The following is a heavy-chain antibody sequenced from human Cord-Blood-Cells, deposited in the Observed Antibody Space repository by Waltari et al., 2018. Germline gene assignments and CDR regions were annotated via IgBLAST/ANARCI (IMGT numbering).Heavy chain of an antibody. CDR2: IYYSGST. D-gene: IGHD1-1*01. V-gene: IGHV4-59*01. J-gene: IGHJ4*02. CDR3: ARYRTGTFDY. CDR1: GGSISRYS. Sequence: QVQLQESGPGLVKPSETLSLPCTVSGGSISRYSWSWIRQPPGKGLEWIGYIYYSGSTNYNPSLKSRVTISVDTSKNQFSLKLSSVTAADTAVYYCARYRTGTFDYWGQGTLVTVSS.